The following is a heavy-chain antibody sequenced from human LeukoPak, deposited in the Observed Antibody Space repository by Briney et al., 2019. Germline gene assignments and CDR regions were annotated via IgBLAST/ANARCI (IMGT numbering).Heavy chain of an antibody. J-gene: IGHJ4*02. Sequence: PGGSLRLSCAASGFTFSSYEMNWVCQAPGKGLEWVSYISSSSSTIYYADSVKGRFTISRDNAKNSLYLQMNSLRAEDTAVYYCASAPTPTVSWGQGTLVTVSS. CDR3: ASAPTPTVS. V-gene: IGHV3-48*01. D-gene: IGHD4-17*01. CDR1: GFTFSSYE. CDR2: ISSSSSTI.